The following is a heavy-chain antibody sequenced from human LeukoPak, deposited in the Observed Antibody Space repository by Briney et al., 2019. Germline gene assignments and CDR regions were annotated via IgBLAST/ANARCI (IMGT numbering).Heavy chain of an antibody. V-gene: IGHV3-23*01. D-gene: IGHD4-23*01. CDR1: GFTFSSYA. CDR2: ISGSGGST. J-gene: IGHJ6*02. CDR3: ARDLIVGNSGYYYYGMDV. Sequence: GGSLRLSCAASGFTFSSYAMSWVRQAPGKGLEWVSAISGSGGSTYYADSVKGRFTISRDNSKNTLYLQMNSLRAEDTAVYYCARDLIVGNSGYYYYGMDVWGQGTTVTVSS.